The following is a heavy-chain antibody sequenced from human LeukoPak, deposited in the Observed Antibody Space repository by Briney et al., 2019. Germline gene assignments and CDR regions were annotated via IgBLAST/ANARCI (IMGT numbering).Heavy chain of an antibody. J-gene: IGHJ4*02. CDR3: ARGSGSYLFDY. D-gene: IGHD1-26*01. Sequence: SETLSLTCTVSGASISSGNYYWSWIRQPAGMGLEWIGRIYTSGSTNYNPSLKSRVTISVDTSKNQFSLKLSSVTAADTAVYYCARGSGSYLFDYWGQGTLVTVSS. V-gene: IGHV4-61*02. CDR1: GASISSGNYY. CDR2: IYTSGST.